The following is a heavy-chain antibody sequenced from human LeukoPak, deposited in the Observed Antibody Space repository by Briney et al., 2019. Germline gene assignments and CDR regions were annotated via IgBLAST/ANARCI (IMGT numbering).Heavy chain of an antibody. D-gene: IGHD3-16*01. J-gene: IGHJ5*02. CDR2: ISSSSSTI. V-gene: IGHV3-48*04. CDR3: ASQSYARFDP. Sequence: GGSLRLSCAASGFTFSSYSMNWVRQAPGKRLEWVSYISSSSSTIYYADSVKGRFTISRDNARNSLFLQMNSLRVEDTAVYYCASQSYARFDPWGQGTLVTVSS. CDR1: GFTFSSYS.